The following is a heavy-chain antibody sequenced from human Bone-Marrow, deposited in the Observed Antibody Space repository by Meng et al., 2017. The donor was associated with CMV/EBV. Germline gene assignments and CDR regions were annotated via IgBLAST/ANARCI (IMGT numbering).Heavy chain of an antibody. CDR2: INPNTGNI. CDR1: GYSFTGHH. V-gene: IGHV1-2*02. CDR3: ARASGEWFGVQDN. J-gene: IGHJ4*02. D-gene: IGHD3-3*01. Sequence: ASVKVSCKASGYSFTGHHIHWVRQAPGRGLEWMGWINPNTGNINYLQKFQGRVTMTRDTSISTAYRELNSLTSEDAALYYSARASGEWFGVQDNWGQGTLVTVSS.